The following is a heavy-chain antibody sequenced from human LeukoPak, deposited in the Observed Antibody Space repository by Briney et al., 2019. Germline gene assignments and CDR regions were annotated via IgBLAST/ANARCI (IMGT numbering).Heavy chain of an antibody. CDR3: ARVGGSSIAARRSYYYYMDV. CDR2: VSSSSSTI. Sequence: PGGSLRLSCAASGFTFSSDSMNWVRQAPGKGLEWVSYVSSSSSTIYYADSVKGRFTISRDNAKNSLYLQMNSLRAEDTAVYYCARVGGSSIAARRSYYYYMDVWGKGTTVTVSS. V-gene: IGHV3-48*01. D-gene: IGHD6-6*01. CDR1: GFTFSSDS. J-gene: IGHJ6*03.